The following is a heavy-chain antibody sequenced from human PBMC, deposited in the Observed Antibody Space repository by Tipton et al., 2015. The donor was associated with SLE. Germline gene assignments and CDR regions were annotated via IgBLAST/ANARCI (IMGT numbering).Heavy chain of an antibody. Sequence: SLRLSCVASAASRSSFNSYEMNWVRQAPGKGLEWVSSISNSGSSIYYADSVKGRFTISRDNAKKSLYLQMTSLRAEDTAVYYCAKEGIYDVVGLGGGMDVWGQGTTVTVSS. CDR2: ISNSGSSI. D-gene: IGHD2-15*01. V-gene: IGHV3-48*03. CDR1: AASRSSFNSYE. CDR3: AKEGIYDVVGLGGGMDV. J-gene: IGHJ6*02.